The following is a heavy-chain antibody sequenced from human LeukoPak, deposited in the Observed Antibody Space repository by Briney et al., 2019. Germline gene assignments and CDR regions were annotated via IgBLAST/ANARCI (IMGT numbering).Heavy chain of an antibody. CDR1: GFTFSSYA. CDR3: ARGIFGDIDWYFDL. CDR2: ISSNAGST. D-gene: IGHD3-10*01. Sequence: GGSLRLSCAASGFTFSSYAMHWVRQAPGKGLEYVSTISSNAGSTYYANSVKGRFTISRDNAKNSLYLQMNSLRAEDMALYYCARGIFGDIDWYFDLWGRGTLVTVSS. V-gene: IGHV3-64*01. J-gene: IGHJ2*01.